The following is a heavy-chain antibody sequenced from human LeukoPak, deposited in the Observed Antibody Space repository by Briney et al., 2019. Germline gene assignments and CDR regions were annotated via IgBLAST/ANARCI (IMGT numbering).Heavy chain of an antibody. J-gene: IGHJ3*02. D-gene: IGHD1-26*01. Sequence: PSETLSLTCTVSGGSISNYYWSWIRQPPGKGLEWIGYIYYSGSTNYNPSLKSRVTISVDTSKNQFSLKLSSVSAADTAVYYCARDTPSWELTGNAFDIWGQGTMVTVSS. CDR2: IYYSGST. CDR1: GGSISNYY. V-gene: IGHV4-59*01. CDR3: ARDTPSWELTGNAFDI.